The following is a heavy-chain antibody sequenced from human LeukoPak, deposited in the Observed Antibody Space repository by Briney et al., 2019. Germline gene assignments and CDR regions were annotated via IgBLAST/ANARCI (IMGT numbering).Heavy chain of an antibody. CDR1: GYSISSGFH. Sequence: PSETLSLTCSVSGYSISSGFHWGWIRQPPGKGLEWIGSIYHSGSTSYNPSLKSRLTISVDTSKNQFSLKLNFVTAADTAMYYCARMFRSSWYINWFDPWGQGTLVTVSS. CDR3: ARMFRSSWYINWFDP. D-gene: IGHD6-13*01. J-gene: IGHJ5*02. CDR2: IYHSGST. V-gene: IGHV4-38-2*02.